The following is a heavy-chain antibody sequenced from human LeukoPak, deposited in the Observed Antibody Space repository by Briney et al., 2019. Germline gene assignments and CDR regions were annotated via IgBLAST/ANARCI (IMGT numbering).Heavy chain of an antibody. CDR2: ISWNSGSI. D-gene: IGHD3-22*01. V-gene: IGHV3-9*01. CDR1: GFTFYVYA. J-gene: IGHJ4*02. CDR3: AKGRVEVVISGPPDY. Sequence: GGSLRLSCAASGFTFYVYAMHWVRHAPGKGLEWVSGISWNSGSIGYADSVKGRFTISRDNAKNSLYLQMNSLRAEDTALYYCAKGRVEVVISGPPDYWGQGTLVSVSS.